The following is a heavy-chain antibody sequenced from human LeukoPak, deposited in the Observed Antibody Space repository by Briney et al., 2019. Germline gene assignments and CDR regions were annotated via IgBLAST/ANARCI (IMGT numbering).Heavy chain of an antibody. D-gene: IGHD6-13*01. CDR1: GFTFSSYS. CDR3: ARDLNFGGIAAAQPYFDL. J-gene: IGHJ2*01. Sequence: GGSLRLSCAASGFTFSSYSMNWVRQAPGKGLEWVSSISSSSSYIYYADSVKGRFTISRDNAKNSLYLQMNSLRAEDTAVYYCARDLNFGGIAAAQPYFDLWGRGTLVTVSS. V-gene: IGHV3-21*01. CDR2: ISSSSSYI.